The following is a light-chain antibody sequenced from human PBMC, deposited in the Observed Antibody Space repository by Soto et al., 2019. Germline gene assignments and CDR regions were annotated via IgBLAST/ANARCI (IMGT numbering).Light chain of an antibody. CDR3: QQYNSYPWT. CDR2: DAS. J-gene: IGKJ1*01. V-gene: IGKV1-5*01. Sequence: DIPMTQSPSTLSASVGDRVAITSRASQSISSWLAWYQQKPGKAPKLLIYDASSLESGVPSRFSGSGSGTEFTLTISSLQPDDFATYYCQQYNSYPWTFGQGTKVEIK. CDR1: QSISSW.